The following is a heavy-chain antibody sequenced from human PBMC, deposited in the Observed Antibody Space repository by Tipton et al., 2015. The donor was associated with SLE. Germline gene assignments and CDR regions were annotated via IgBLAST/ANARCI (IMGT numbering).Heavy chain of an antibody. CDR2: ISSSSSYI. CDR3: AKDFSFLEWLFFDY. J-gene: IGHJ4*02. CDR1: GFTFSSYS. D-gene: IGHD3-3*01. Sequence: SLRLSCAASGFTFSSYSMNWVRQAPGKGLEWVSSISSSSSYIYYADSVKGRFTVSRDNAKNSLYLQMNSLRAEDTAVYYCAKDFSFLEWLFFDYWGQGTLVTVSS. V-gene: IGHV3-21*01.